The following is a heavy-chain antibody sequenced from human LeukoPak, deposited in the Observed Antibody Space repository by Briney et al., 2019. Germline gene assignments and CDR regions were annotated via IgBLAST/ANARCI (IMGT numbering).Heavy chain of an antibody. CDR3: GRAPRDDCSSFEY. CDR1: GGSISSGGYS. D-gene: IGHD3-22*01. Sequence: PSQTLSLTCAVSGGSISSGGYSWSWIRQPPGKGLEWIGYIYHSGSTYYNPSLKSRVTISVDRSKNQFSLKLSSVTAADTAVYYCGRAPRDDCSSFEYWGQGNLVNVSS. CDR2: IYHSGST. J-gene: IGHJ4*02. V-gene: IGHV4-30-2*01.